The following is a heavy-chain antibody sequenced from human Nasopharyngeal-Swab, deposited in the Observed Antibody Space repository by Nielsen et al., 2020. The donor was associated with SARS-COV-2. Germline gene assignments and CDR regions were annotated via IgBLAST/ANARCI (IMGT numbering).Heavy chain of an antibody. CDR1: GFTFSSYA. CDR3: ARPSSGSYQSYFDY. Sequence: GASLKISCAASGFTFSSYAMHWVRQAPGKVLEWVAFIPYDGSNKYYADSVKGRFTISRDNSKNTLYLQMNSLRAEDTAVYYCARPSSGSYQSYFDYWGQGTLVTVSS. D-gene: IGHD1-26*01. CDR2: IPYDGSNK. V-gene: IGHV3-30-3*01. J-gene: IGHJ4*02.